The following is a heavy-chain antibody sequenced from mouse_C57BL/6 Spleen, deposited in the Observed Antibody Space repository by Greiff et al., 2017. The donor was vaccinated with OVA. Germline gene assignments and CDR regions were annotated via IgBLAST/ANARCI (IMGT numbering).Heavy chain of an antibody. CDR3: ARPLIYYDYDGFAY. Sequence: VQVVESGPELVKPGASVKISCKASGYAFSSSWMNWVKQRPGKGLEWIGRIYPGDGDTNYNGKFKGKATLTADKSSSTAYMQLSSLTSEDSAVYFCARPLIYYDYDGFAYWGQGTLVTVSA. J-gene: IGHJ3*01. V-gene: IGHV1-82*01. CDR1: GYAFSSSW. D-gene: IGHD2-4*01. CDR2: IYPGDGDT.